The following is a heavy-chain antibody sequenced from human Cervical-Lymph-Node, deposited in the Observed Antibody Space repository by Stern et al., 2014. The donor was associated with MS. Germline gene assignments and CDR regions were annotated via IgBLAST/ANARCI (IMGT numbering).Heavy chain of an antibody. CDR3: ARDSTGSFDY. Sequence: EVQLEESGGGLVQPGGSLRLSCAASGFTVSSNYMSWVRQAPGKGLEWVSVIYSGGSTYYADSVKGRFTISRDNSKNTLYLQMNSLRTEDTAVYYCARDSTGSFDYWGQGTLVTVSS. V-gene: IGHV3-66*02. CDR1: GFTVSSNY. D-gene: IGHD1-1*01. J-gene: IGHJ4*02. CDR2: IYSGGST.